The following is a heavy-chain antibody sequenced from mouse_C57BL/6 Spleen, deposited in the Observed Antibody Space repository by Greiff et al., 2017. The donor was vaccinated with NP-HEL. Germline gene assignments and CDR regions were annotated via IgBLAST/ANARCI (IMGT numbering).Heavy chain of an antibody. V-gene: IGHV7-3*01. Sequence: EVKLVESGGGLVPPFFSFLLSFVSSVFPFPAPSMSWVRPPPGKALELLGFIRNPSHVSPTAYSASVKGRFTISRDNSQSILYLQMNALRAEDSATYYCARYDGYYGYFDVWGTGTTVTVSS. CDR3: ARYDGYYGYFDV. D-gene: IGHD2-3*01. J-gene: IGHJ1*03. CDR2: IRNPSHVSPT. CDR1: VFPFPAPS.